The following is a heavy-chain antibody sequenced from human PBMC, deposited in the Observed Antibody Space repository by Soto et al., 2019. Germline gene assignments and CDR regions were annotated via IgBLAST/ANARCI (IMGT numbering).Heavy chain of an antibody. Sequence: QVQLQESGPGLVKPSETLSLTCTVSGGSINYSYWTWIRQPPGKGLEWIGYISYTGRANYNASLQILLAISEDTSKNHFSRKLTSVTAADPALCYCATVNYVDFYYGMDVWGQGTTVTVSS. D-gene: IGHD1-7*01. CDR2: ISYTGRA. CDR3: ATVNYVDFYYGMDV. CDR1: GGSINYSY. V-gene: IGHV4-59*01. J-gene: IGHJ6*02.